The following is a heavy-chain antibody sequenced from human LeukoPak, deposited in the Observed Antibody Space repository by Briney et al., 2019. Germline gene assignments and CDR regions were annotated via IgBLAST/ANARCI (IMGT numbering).Heavy chain of an antibody. CDR1: GFTFISYS. D-gene: IGHD3-3*01. CDR3: ARDHDFWSGYLSGTFDY. Sequence: GGSLRLSCAASGFTFISYSINWVRQAPGKGLEWVSYISSSSSTIYYADSVKGRFTISRDNAKNSLYLQMNSLRAEDTAVYYCARDHDFWSGYLSGTFDYWGQGTLVTVSS. J-gene: IGHJ4*02. CDR2: ISSSSSTI. V-gene: IGHV3-48*01.